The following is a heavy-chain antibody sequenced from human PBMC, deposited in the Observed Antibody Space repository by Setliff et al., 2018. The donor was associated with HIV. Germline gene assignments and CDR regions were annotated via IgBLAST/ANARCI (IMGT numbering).Heavy chain of an antibody. V-gene: IGHV4-4*07. Sequence: SETLSLTCSVSGGSTSSDTWSWIRQPAGQGLEWIGRIYRSGSTNYNTPLESRVTMSVDTSKNQFSLKLSSVTAADTAVYYCAQMSISASVYFDYWGQGTLVTVSS. CDR1: GGSTSSDT. J-gene: IGHJ4*02. CDR3: AQMSISASVYFDY. CDR2: IYRSGST. D-gene: IGHD2-21*01.